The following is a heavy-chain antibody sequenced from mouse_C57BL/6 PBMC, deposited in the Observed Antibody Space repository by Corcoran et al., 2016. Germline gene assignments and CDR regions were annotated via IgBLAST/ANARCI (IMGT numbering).Heavy chain of an antibody. J-gene: IGHJ4*01. CDR3: GRSRNVGDYYAMDY. Sequence: EVQLQQSGPELVKPGASVKISCKASGYTFTDYYMNWVKQSHGKSLEWIGDINPNNGGTSYNQKFKGKATLTVDKSSSTAYMELRSLTSEDSAVYYCGRSRNVGDYYAMDYWGQGTSVTVSS. CDR2: INPNNGGT. V-gene: IGHV1-26*01. CDR1: GYTFTDYY.